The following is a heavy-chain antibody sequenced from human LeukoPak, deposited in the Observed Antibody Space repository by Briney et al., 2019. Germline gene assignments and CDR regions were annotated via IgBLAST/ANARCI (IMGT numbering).Heavy chain of an antibody. J-gene: IGHJ6*02. Sequence: PSETLSLTCTVSGGSISSGGYYWSWIRQHPGKGLEWIGYIYYSGSTYYNPSLKSRVTISVDTSKIQFSLKLSSVTAADTAVYYCAREPSEAAAADDSYGMDVWGQGTTVTVSS. CDR3: AREPSEAAAADDSYGMDV. CDR1: GGSISSGGYY. CDR2: IYYSGST. D-gene: IGHD6-13*01. V-gene: IGHV4-31*03.